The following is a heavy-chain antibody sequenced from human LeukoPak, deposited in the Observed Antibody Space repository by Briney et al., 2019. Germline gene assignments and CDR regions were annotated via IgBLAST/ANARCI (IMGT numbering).Heavy chain of an antibody. Sequence: SETLSLTCTVSGGSISSSSYYWGWIRQPPGKGLEWIGSIYYSGSTNYNPSLKSRVTKSVDTSKNQFSLKLSSVTAADTAVYYCAREGIAAPDYWGQGTLVTVSS. CDR2: IYYSGST. D-gene: IGHD6-6*01. V-gene: IGHV4-39*07. CDR1: GGSISSSSYY. J-gene: IGHJ4*02. CDR3: AREGIAAPDY.